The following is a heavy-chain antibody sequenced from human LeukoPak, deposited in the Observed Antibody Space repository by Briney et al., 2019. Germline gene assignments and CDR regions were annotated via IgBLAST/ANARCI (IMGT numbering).Heavy chain of an antibody. Sequence: GGSLRLSCVASGFTLSSYSMSWVRQAPGKGLEWVSAMSGSDTGSWYADSVKGRFTISRDTSKTTLYLQMNSLRAEDAAIYYCAKDARSFGGTYFDYWGQGIQVTVSS. V-gene: IGHV3-23*01. CDR2: MSGSDTGS. J-gene: IGHJ4*02. D-gene: IGHD4-23*01. CDR1: GFTLSSYS. CDR3: AKDARSFGGTYFDY.